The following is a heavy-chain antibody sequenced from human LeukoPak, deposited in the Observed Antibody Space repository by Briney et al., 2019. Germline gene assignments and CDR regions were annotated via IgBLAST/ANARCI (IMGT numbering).Heavy chain of an antibody. V-gene: IGHV3-21*01. J-gene: IGHJ4*02. CDR3: ARRTFGGVIKY. Sequence: GGSLRLSCAASGFTFSNYGINWVRQTPGKGLEWVSSISSSSSYIYYADSVKGRFTISRDNAKNSLYLQMNSLRAEDTAVYYCARRTFGGVIKYWGQGTLVTVSS. D-gene: IGHD3-16*01. CDR1: GFTFSNYG. CDR2: ISSSSSYI.